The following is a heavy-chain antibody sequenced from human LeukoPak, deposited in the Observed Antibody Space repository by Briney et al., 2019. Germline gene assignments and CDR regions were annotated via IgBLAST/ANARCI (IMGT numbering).Heavy chain of an antibody. CDR3: ARDGYNSCDY. Sequence: GGSLRLSCAASGFTFSTSGMNWVRQAPGKGLEWVSYISSSSNTIYYADSVKGRFTISRDNAKNSLYLQMNSLRAEDTAVYSCARDGYNSCDYWGQGTLVTVSS. CDR2: ISSSSNTI. V-gene: IGHV3-48*01. J-gene: IGHJ4*02. CDR1: GFTFSTSG. D-gene: IGHD6-19*01.